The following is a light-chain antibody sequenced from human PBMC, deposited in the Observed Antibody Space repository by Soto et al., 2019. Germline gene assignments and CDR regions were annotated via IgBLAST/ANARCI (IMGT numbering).Light chain of an antibody. CDR1: SGHSSYA. Sequence: QAVVTQSPSASASLGASVKLTCTLSSGHSSYAIAWHQQQPEKGPRFLMKLNSDGSHSKGDGTSDRFSGSSSGAERYLTISSLQSEDEADYYCQTWGADSVIFGGGTKLTVL. CDR3: QTWGADSVI. CDR2: LNSDGSH. V-gene: IGLV4-69*01. J-gene: IGLJ2*01.